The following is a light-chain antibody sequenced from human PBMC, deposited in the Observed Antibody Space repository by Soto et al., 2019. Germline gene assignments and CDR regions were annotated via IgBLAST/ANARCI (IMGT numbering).Light chain of an antibody. CDR3: LQDYNYPYT. CDR2: AAS. Sequence: AIQMTQSPSSLSASVGDRVTITCRASQGIKTDVDWYQQKPGKAPKLLIYAASSLQGGVPPRFSGSGSGTDFTLTISSLQPEDFATYYCLQDYNYPYTFGQGTKLEIK. CDR1: QGIKTD. V-gene: IGKV1-6*01. J-gene: IGKJ2*01.